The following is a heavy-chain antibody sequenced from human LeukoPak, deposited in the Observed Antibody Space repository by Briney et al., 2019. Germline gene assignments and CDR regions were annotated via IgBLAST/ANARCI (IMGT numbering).Heavy chain of an antibody. Sequence: SQTLSLTCAISGDTVSSNSAAWNWIRQSPSRGLEWLGRTYYRSKWYSDYAVSVKSRITINPDTSKNQFSLKLSSVTAADTAVYYCARDDYGVGWFDPWGQGTLVTVSS. V-gene: IGHV6-1*01. CDR2: TYYRSKWYS. D-gene: IGHD4-17*01. J-gene: IGHJ5*02. CDR1: GDTVSSNSAA. CDR3: ARDDYGVGWFDP.